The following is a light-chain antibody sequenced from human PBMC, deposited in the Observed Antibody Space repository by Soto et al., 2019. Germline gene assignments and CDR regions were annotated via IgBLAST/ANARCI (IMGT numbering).Light chain of an antibody. CDR1: QSVSSY. CDR2: DAS. J-gene: IGKJ4*01. Sequence: EIVLTQSPATLSLSPGERATLSCRASQSVSSYLAWYQQKPGQAPRLLIYDASNRATGIPARFSGSGSGTVFPLTISSLGPENFAFYCCPRRGTWLTSGGGTKVEIK. CDR3: PRRGTWLT. V-gene: IGKV3-11*01.